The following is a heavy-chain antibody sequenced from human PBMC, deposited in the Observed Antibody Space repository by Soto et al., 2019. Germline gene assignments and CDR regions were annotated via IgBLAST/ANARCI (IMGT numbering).Heavy chain of an antibody. CDR3: ERALTKYTPHDAFGI. D-gene: IGHD1-1*01. V-gene: IGHV4-31*01. J-gene: IGHJ3*02. Sequence: TVSLTCTVSGGSISSDGHYWSWIRQDPWKCLEWIGYIHYTGTFYYNPSIKRQVTISVDRSKSQFSLRLSSVTAADTAVYFCERALTKYTPHDAFGIWGPWTMVTVSS. CDR2: IHYTGTF. CDR1: GGSISSDGHY.